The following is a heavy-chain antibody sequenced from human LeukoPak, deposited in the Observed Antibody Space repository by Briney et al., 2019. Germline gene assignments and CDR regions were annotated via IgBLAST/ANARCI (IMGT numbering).Heavy chain of an antibody. J-gene: IGHJ4*02. CDR3: AREAGYSYGYSFDY. CDR1: GYTFTSYY. V-gene: IGHV1-8*02. Sequence: ASVKVSCKASGYTFTSYYMHWVRQAPGQGLEWMGWMNPNSGNTGYAQKFQGRVTMTRNTSISTAYMELSSLRSEDTAVYYCAREAGYSYGYSFDYWGQGTLVTVSS. D-gene: IGHD5-18*01. CDR2: MNPNSGNT.